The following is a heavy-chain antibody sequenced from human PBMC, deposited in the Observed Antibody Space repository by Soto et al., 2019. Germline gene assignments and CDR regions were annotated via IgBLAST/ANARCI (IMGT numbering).Heavy chain of an antibody. J-gene: IGHJ5*02. V-gene: IGHV4-34*01. D-gene: IGHD2-15*01. CDR2: INHSGST. CDR3: ARGRVMVAATTYNWFDP. Sequence: QVQLQQWGAGLLKPSETLSLTCAVYGGSFSGYYWSWIRQPPGKGLEWIGEINHSGSTNYNPSLKSRVTISVDTSKNQFSLKLSSVTAADTAVYYCARGRVMVAATTYNWFDPWGQGTLVTVSS. CDR1: GGSFSGYY.